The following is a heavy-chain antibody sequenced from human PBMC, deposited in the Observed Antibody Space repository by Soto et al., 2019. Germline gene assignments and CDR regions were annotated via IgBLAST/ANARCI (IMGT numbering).Heavy chain of an antibody. CDR2: IYHSGST. CDR3: ARSPSGYDPGGWFDP. Sequence: SETLSLTCTVSGGSISSGDYSWSWIRQPPGKGLEWIGYIYHSGSTYYNPSLKSRVTISVDRSKNQFSLKLSSVTAADTAVYYCARSPSGYDPGGWFDPWGQGTLVTVSS. CDR1: GGSISSGDYS. D-gene: IGHD5-12*01. J-gene: IGHJ5*02. V-gene: IGHV4-30-2*01.